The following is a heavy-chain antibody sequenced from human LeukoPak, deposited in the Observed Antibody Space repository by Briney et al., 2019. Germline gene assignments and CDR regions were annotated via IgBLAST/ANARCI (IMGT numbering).Heavy chain of an antibody. J-gene: IGHJ5*02. D-gene: IGHD6-13*01. CDR2: INHSGST. Sequence: SETLPLTCAVYGGSFSGYYWSWIRQPPGKGLEWIGEINHSGSTNYNPSLKSRVTISVDTSKNQFSLKLSSVTAADTAVYYCARGSSWYVRWGQGTLVTVSS. V-gene: IGHV4-34*01. CDR3: ARGSSWYVR. CDR1: GGSFSGYY.